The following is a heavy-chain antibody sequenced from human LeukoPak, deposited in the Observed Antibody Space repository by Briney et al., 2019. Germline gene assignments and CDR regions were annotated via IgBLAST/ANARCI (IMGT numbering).Heavy chain of an antibody. CDR2: ISAFNANT. V-gene: IGHV1-18*01. CDR1: GYTFTSYG. J-gene: IGHJ4*02. D-gene: IGHD4-17*01. Sequence: ASVKVSCKASGYTFTSYGISWVRQAPGQGLEWMGWISAFNANTDYAQRLQGRVTMTIDTSTSTAYMELRSLTSDDTAVYYCARSDLYGDYPPGKYWGQGTLVTVSS. CDR3: ARSDLYGDYPPGKY.